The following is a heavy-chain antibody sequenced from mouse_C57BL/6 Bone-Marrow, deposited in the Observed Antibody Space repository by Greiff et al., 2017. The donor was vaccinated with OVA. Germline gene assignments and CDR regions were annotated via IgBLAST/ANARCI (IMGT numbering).Heavy chain of an antibody. V-gene: IGHV10-1*01. CDR2: IRSKSNNYAT. CDR3: VRHGYYAMDY. CDR1: GFSFNTYA. J-gene: IGHJ4*01. Sequence: EVMLVESGGGLVQPKGSLKLSCAASGFSFNTYAMNWVRQAPGKGLEWVARIRSKSNNYATYYADSVKDRFTISRDDSESMLYLQMNNLKTEDTAMYYCVRHGYYAMDYLGQGTSVTVSS.